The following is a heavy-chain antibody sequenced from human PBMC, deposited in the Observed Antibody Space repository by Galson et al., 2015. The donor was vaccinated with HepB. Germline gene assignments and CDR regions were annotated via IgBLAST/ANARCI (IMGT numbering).Heavy chain of an antibody. J-gene: IGHJ6*02. Sequence: SLRLSCAASGFTFSSYAMSWVRQAPGKGLEWVSAISGSGGSAYYADSVEGRFTISRDNSKNTLYLQMNSLRAEDTAVYYCARDIVVVPAATYYYGMDVWGQGTTVTVSS. CDR3: ARDIVVVPAATYYYGMDV. V-gene: IGHV3-23*01. CDR1: GFTFSSYA. CDR2: ISGSGGSA. D-gene: IGHD2-2*01.